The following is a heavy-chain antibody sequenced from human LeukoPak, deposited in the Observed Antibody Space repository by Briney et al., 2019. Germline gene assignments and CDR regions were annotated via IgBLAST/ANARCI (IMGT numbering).Heavy chain of an antibody. CDR1: GFTFSSYW. CDR2: IKQDGSEK. D-gene: IGHD3-16*02. Sequence: GGSMRLSCAASGFTFSSYWMSWVRQAPGKGLEWVANIKQDGSEKYYVDSVKGRFTISRDNAKNSLYLQMNSLRAEDTAVYYCARDGVIPVITFGGVIVNGRSHFDYWGQGTLVTVSS. CDR3: ARDGVIPVITFGGVIVNGRSHFDY. V-gene: IGHV3-7*01. J-gene: IGHJ4*02.